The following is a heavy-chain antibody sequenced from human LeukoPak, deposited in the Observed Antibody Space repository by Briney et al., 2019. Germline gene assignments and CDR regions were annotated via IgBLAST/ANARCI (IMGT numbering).Heavy chain of an antibody. V-gene: IGHV3-23*01. CDR2: ITGDGGGT. CDR3: AKETSSGNFVTIDC. D-gene: IGHD1-26*01. Sequence: GGSLRLSCTASGFTFRSYVMSWVRQTPEKGLEWVSAITGDGGGTNHADSVKGRFTISRDNSKNTLYMQMNSLRAEDTAVYYCAKETSSGNFVTIDCWGQGALVTVSS. CDR1: GFTFRSYV. J-gene: IGHJ4*02.